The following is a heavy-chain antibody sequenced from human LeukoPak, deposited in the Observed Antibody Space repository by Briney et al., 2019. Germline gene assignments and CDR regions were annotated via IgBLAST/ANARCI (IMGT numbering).Heavy chain of an antibody. V-gene: IGHV3-23*01. D-gene: IGHD6-19*01. J-gene: IGHJ4*02. Sequence: GGSLRLSCAASGFTFRRYGMTWVRQAPGKGLEWVSSISGSGGSTFYADSVKGRFTISRDNSKNTLYLQMNSLRAEDTAVYYCAKSSRGRAVAGFFDYWGQGTLVTVSS. CDR3: AKSSRGRAVAGFFDY. CDR2: ISGSGGST. CDR1: GFTFRRYG.